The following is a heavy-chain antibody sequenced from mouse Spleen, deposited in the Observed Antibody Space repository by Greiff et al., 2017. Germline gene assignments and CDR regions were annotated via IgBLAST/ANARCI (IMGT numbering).Heavy chain of an antibody. D-gene: IGHD2-3*01. Sequence: QVQLKESGPGLVAPSQSLSITCTISGFSLTSYGLHWVRQPPGKGLEWLVVIWSDGSTTYNSALKSRLSISKDNSKSQVFLKMNSLQTDDTAMYYCARHDGYYWYFDVWGAGTTVTVSS. CDR3: ARHDGYYWYFDV. V-gene: IGHV2-6-1*01. CDR1: GFSLTSYG. J-gene: IGHJ1*01. CDR2: IWSDGST.